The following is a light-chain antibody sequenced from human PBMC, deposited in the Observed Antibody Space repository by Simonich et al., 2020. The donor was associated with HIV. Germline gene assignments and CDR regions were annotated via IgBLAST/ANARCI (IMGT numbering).Light chain of an antibody. CDR1: SGSIVSNY. J-gene: IGLJ3*02. CDR3: QSYDSSIWV. Sequence: NFMLTQPHSVSESPGKTVTISCTRSSGSIVSNYVQWYQQRPGSAPTPVIYEDNQRPAGVPDRVSGSIDSSSNSASLTISGLKTEDEADYYCQSYDSSIWVFGGGTKLTVL. CDR2: EDN. V-gene: IGLV6-57*03.